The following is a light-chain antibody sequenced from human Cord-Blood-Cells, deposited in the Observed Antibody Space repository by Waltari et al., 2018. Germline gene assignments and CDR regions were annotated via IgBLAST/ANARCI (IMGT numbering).Light chain of an antibody. Sequence: SYVLNQPPSVSVAPGKTATLTCGGNNIGSKNVHWYQQKPGQAPGLVVYDASDRPSGSTVRFAGSTSGNTATLTISGVEAGDEADYSCRVWDSSSDDRVFGGGTKLTVL. CDR1: NIGSKN. J-gene: IGLJ3*02. V-gene: IGLV3-21*03. CDR2: DAS. CDR3: RVWDSSSDDRV.